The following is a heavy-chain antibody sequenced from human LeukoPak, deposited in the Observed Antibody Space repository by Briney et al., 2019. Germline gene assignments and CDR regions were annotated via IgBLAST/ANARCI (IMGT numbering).Heavy chain of an antibody. CDR1: GFTFDDYA. J-gene: IGHJ4*02. CDR3: AKDTGAVGVYFDY. CDR2: ISWNSGSI. V-gene: IGHV3-9*01. D-gene: IGHD1-26*01. Sequence: PGGSLRLSCAASGFTFDDYAMHWVRQAPGKGLEWVSGISWNSGSIGYADSVKGRFTISRDNAKNSLYLQMNSLRAEDTALYYCAKDTGAVGVYFDYWGQGTLVTVSS.